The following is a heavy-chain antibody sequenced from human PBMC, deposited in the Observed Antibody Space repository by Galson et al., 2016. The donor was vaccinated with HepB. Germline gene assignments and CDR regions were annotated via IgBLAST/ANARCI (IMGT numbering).Heavy chain of an antibody. V-gene: IGHV1-46*01. J-gene: IGHJ4*02. D-gene: IGHD2-15*01. Sequence: SVKVSCKASGYTFTSYYMHWVRQAPGQGLEWMGIINPSGGSTSYAQKFQGRVTMTRDTSTSKVYMELIRLRFEDTAVYYWASCSGGSGYSVDYWGQGTLVTVSS. CDR3: ASCSGGSGYSVDY. CDR2: INPSGGST. CDR1: GYTFTSYY.